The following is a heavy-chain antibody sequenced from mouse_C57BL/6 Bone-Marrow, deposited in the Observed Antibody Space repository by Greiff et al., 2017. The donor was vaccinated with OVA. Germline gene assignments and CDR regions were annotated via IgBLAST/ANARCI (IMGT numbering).Heavy chain of an antibody. J-gene: IGHJ2*01. CDR3: ARHGDYYGPVYFDY. Sequence: EVKVVESGGDLVKPGGSLKLSCAASGFTFSSYGMSWVRQTPDKRLEWVATISSGGSYTYYPDSVKGRFTISRDNAKNTLYLQMSSLKSEDTAMYYCARHGDYYGPVYFDYWGQGTTLTVSS. CDR1: GFTFSSYG. V-gene: IGHV5-6*01. D-gene: IGHD1-1*01. CDR2: ISSGGSYT.